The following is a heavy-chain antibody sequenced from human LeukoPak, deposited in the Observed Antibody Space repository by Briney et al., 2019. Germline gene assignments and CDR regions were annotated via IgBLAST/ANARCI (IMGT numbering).Heavy chain of an antibody. CDR3: ATTRSGPDSSGYYFDY. D-gene: IGHD3-22*01. V-gene: IGHV1-69*05. Sequence: SVKVSCKASGGTFSSYAISWVRQAPGRGLEWMGGIIPIFGTANYAQKFQGRVTITTDESTSTAYMELSSLRSEDTAVYYCATTRSGPDSSGYYFDYWGQGTLVTVSS. CDR2: IIPIFGTA. J-gene: IGHJ4*02. CDR1: GGTFSSYA.